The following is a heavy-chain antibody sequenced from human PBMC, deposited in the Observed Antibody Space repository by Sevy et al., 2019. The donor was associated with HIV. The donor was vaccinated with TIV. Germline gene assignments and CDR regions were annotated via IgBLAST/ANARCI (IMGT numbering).Heavy chain of an antibody. J-gene: IGHJ1*01. CDR1: GFTFSSYA. D-gene: IGHD3-22*01. CDR3: AKEPNYYDSSGYYPVGEYFQH. CDR2: ISGSGGST. V-gene: IGHV3-23*01. Sequence: GGSLRLSCAASGFTFSSYAMSWVRLAPGKGLEWVSAISGSGGSTYYADSVKDRFTISRDNSKNTLYLQMNSLRAEDTAVYYCAKEPNYYDSSGYYPVGEYFQHWGQGTLVTVSS.